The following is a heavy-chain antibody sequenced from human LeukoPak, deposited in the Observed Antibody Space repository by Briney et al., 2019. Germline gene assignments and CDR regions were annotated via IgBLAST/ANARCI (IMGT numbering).Heavy chain of an antibody. V-gene: IGHV3-53*01. Sequence: GGSLRLSCAAPGFTVTTNYMSWVRQAPGKGLEWVSVLYNDGTTYYAESVKGRFTISRDNPRNTLYLQMSSLRAEDTAVYYCARGGRSWSALGYFDYWGQGTLVTVSS. CDR2: LYNDGTT. CDR1: GFTVTTNY. D-gene: IGHD3-3*01. J-gene: IGHJ4*02. CDR3: ARGGRSWSALGYFDY.